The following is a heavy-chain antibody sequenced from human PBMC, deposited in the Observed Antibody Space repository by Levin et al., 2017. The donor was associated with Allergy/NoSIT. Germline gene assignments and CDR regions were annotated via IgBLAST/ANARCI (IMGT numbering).Heavy chain of an antibody. J-gene: IGHJ4*02. CDR3: AFDSSGYDFLRFDY. V-gene: IGHV3-33*01. CDR2: IWYDGSKK. D-gene: IGHD5-12*01. Sequence: QAGGSLRLSCEASGFTFSRSGMHWVRQAPGKGLEWVAVIWYDGSKKYYGDSVKGRFTISRDDSKNTLYLQMNRLRSEDTAVYYCAFDSSGYDFLRFDYWGPGTLVTVSS. CDR1: GFTFSRSG.